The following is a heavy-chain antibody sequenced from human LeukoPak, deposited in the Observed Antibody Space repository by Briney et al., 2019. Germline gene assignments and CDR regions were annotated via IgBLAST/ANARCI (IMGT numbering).Heavy chain of an antibody. CDR3: ARGPQFDHLVYFDY. CDR1: GGSFSGYD. CDR2: INHSGST. D-gene: IGHD3-10*01. Sequence: SETLSLTCAVYGGSFSGYDWTWIRQPPGEGLEWIGEINHSGSTSYNPSLESRVTISVDTSKNQFSLKLSSVTAADTAVYYCARGPQFDHLVYFDYWGQGTLVTVSS. J-gene: IGHJ4*02. V-gene: IGHV4-34*01.